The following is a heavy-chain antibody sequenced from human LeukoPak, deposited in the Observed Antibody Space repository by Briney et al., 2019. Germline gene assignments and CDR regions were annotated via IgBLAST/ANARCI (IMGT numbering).Heavy chain of an antibody. D-gene: IGHD4-23*01. V-gene: IGHV3-7*01. CDR3: ARDVHGGAFDY. J-gene: IGHJ4*02. Sequence: GGSLRLSCAASGFTFSSYWMNWVRQAPGKGLEWVANINQDGSAKYYVDSVKGRYTFSRDNAMNSLFLQMNSLRAEDTAVYYCARDVHGGAFDYWGQGTLVTVSS. CDR2: INQDGSAK. CDR1: GFTFSSYW.